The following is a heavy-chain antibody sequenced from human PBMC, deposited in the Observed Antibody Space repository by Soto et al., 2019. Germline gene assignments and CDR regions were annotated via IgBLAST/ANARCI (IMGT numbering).Heavy chain of an antibody. J-gene: IGHJ4*02. V-gene: IGHV3-21*01. CDR1: GFTFSSYS. CDR3: ARDREQLVKAIDY. D-gene: IGHD6-13*01. Sequence: GGSLRLSCAASGFTFSSYSMNWVRQAPGKGLEWVSSISSSSSYIYYADSVKGRFTISRDNAKNSLYLQMNSLRAEDTAVYYCARDREQLVKAIDYWGQGTLVTVSS. CDR2: ISSSSSYI.